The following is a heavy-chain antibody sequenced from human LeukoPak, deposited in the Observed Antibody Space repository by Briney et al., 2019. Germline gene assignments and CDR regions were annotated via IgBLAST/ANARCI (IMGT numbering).Heavy chain of an antibody. Sequence: GESLKISCKASGYNFGAYWIAWVRQIPGKGLEWMGSIFPDDSDTTYSPAFHGQVTISADKSITTAYLQWRSLQASDTAIYYCARHNYDILTGYYIGYWGQGMLVTVSS. CDR1: GYNFGAYW. J-gene: IGHJ4*02. CDR2: IFPDDSDT. CDR3: ARHNYDILTGYYIGY. D-gene: IGHD3-9*01. V-gene: IGHV5-51*01.